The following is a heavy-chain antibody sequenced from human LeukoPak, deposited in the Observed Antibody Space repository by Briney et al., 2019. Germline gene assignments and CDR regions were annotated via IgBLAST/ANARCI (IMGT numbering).Heavy chain of an antibody. J-gene: IGHJ4*02. V-gene: IGHV3-21*01. Sequence: GGSLRLSCAVSGFTFSSYSMNWVRQAPGKGLEWVSSISSSSSYIYYADSVKSRFTISRDNAKNSLYLQMNSLRAEDTAVHYCARDQVYSGYDFFDYWGQGALVTVSS. CDR1: GFTFSSYS. CDR2: ISSSSSYI. CDR3: ARDQVYSGYDFFDY. D-gene: IGHD5-12*01.